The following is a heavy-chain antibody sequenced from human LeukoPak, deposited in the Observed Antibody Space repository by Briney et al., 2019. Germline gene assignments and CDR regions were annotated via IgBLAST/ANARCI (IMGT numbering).Heavy chain of an antibody. CDR3: TREGGSTDAGF. V-gene: IGHV3-21*06. Sequence: PGGSLRLSCEASGFSFSASSMNWVRQAPGKGLEWVSSIFGDGPGLYYADSVKGRFTISRDNGKNSVYLEMNSLRDDDPAVYYCTREGGSTDAGFWGQGTLVTVSS. CDR2: IFGDGPGL. D-gene: IGHD5/OR15-5a*01. CDR1: GFSFSASS. J-gene: IGHJ4*02.